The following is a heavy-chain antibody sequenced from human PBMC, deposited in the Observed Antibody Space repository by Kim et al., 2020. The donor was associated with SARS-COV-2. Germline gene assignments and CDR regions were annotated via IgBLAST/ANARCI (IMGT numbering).Heavy chain of an antibody. CDR3: ARHPGAVAGSPHFDY. CDR2: IYPGDSDT. Sequence: GESLKISCKGSGYSFTSYWIGWVRQMPGKGLEWMEIIYPGDSDTRYSPSFQGQVTISADKSISTAYLQWSSLKASDTAMYYCARHPGAVAGSPHFDYWGQGTLVTVSS. V-gene: IGHV5-51*01. D-gene: IGHD6-19*01. J-gene: IGHJ4*02. CDR1: GYSFTSYW.